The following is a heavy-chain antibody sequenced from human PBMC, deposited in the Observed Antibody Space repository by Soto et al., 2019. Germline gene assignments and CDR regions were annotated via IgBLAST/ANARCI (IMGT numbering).Heavy chain of an antibody. CDR3: TKGWLDY. CDR2: VSGSGVGI. J-gene: IGHJ4*02. V-gene: IGHV3-23*01. D-gene: IGHD6-19*01. Sequence: EVKVLDSGGGLVQPGGSLRLSCAASGFSISNYVMNWVRQAPGKGLEWVSSVSGSGVGIYADSVKGRFSISRDNSKNTLDLQMNSLRAADTAVYYCTKGWLDYWGQGTLVTVSS. CDR1: GFSISNYV.